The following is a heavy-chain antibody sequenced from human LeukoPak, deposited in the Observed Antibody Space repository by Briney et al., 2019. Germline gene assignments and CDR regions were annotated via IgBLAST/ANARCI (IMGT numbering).Heavy chain of an antibody. D-gene: IGHD4-11*01. J-gene: IGHJ3*02. CDR3: QKIKTVANAFDN. CDR1: GFTVSSNF. V-gene: IGHV3-66*01. Sequence: PGGSLRLSCVASGFTVSSNFMTWVRQAPGKGLEWVSLIYSGGSTSYADSVRGRFTISRDNSKNTLYLQMNSLRAEDTAVYYCQKIKTVANAFDNWGQGTLVTVSS. CDR2: IYSGGST.